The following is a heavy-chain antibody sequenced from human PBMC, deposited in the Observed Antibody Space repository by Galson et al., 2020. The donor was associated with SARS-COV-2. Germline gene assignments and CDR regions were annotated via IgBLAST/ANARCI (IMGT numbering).Heavy chain of an antibody. CDR1: GFSFHRYA. D-gene: IGHD1-26*01. CDR2: MSNDGINA. J-gene: IGHJ4*02. Sequence: GGSLRLSCAASGFSFHRYAMHWVRQAPGKGLEWVAVMSNDGINAYYADSVKGRFTISRDNSKNTLYLQMNSLRAEDTAVYYCARDLEEWELLFPFDYWGQGTLLTVSS. CDR3: ARDLEEWELLFPFDY. V-gene: IGHV3-30*07.